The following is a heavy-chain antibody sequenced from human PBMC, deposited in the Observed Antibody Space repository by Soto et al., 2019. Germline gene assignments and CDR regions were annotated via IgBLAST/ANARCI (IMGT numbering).Heavy chain of an antibody. D-gene: IGHD3-10*01. V-gene: IGHV4-34*01. CDR3: ASLTYYYGSGSYYPNWFDP. Sequence: PSETLSLTCAVYGWSFSGYYWSWIRQPPGKGLEWIGEINHSGSTNYNPSLKSRVTISVDTSKNQFSLKLSSVTAADTAVYYCASLTYYYGSGSYYPNWFDPWGQGTLVTVSS. J-gene: IGHJ5*02. CDR1: GWSFSGYY. CDR2: INHSGST.